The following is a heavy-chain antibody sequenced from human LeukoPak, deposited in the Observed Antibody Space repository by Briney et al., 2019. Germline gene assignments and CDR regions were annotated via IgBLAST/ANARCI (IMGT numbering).Heavy chain of an antibody. CDR1: GFTFSSYG. J-gene: IGHJ4*02. CDR2: ISGSGGST. D-gene: IGHD6-19*01. Sequence: PGGSLRLSCAASGFTFSSYGMSWVRQAPGKGLEWVSAISGSGGSTYYADSVKGRFTISRDNSKNTLYLQMNSLRAEDTAVYYCATRRSSSGPPGPLYWGQGTLVTVSS. CDR3: ATRRSSSGPPGPLY. V-gene: IGHV3-23*01.